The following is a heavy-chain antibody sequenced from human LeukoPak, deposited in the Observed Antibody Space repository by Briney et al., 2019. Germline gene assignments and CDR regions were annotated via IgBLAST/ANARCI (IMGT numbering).Heavy chain of an antibody. D-gene: IGHD3-10*01. CDR1: GYTFTGYY. CDR3: ARGLVRGVIVGYYGMDV. V-gene: IGHV1-2*02. J-gene: IGHJ6*02. Sequence: ASVKVSCKASGYTFTGYYMHWVRQAPGQGLEWMGWINPNSGGTNYAQKFQGRVTMTRDMSISTAYMELSRLRSDDTAVYYCARGLVRGVIVGYYGMDVWGQGTTVTVSS. CDR2: INPNSGGT.